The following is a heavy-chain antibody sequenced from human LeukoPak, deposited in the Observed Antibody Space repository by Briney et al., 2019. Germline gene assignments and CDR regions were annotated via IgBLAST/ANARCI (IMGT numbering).Heavy chain of an antibody. CDR2: ISSSSSTI. Sequence: GGSLRLSCAASGFTFNTYSMNWVRQAPGKGLEWISHISSSSSTIYYSDSVKGRFTISRDNAKTSLYLQMNSLRDEDTAMYYCARVEQKPRAVCGMDVGGQGTTVTVSS. CDR1: GFTFNTYS. J-gene: IGHJ6*02. D-gene: IGHD6-13*01. CDR3: ARVEQKPRAVCGMDV. V-gene: IGHV3-48*02.